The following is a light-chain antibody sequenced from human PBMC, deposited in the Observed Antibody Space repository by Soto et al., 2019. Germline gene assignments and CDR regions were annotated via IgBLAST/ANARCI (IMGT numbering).Light chain of an antibody. V-gene: IGKV1-39*01. J-gene: IGKJ3*01. Sequence: DIRMTQSPSSLSASVGDKITITCRTSRRVNNYLNWYQQKPGKAPKLLIYGASSLQSGVPSRFSGVEPKTHLTLTISTVQPEDFATYFCKKSYFVPKTFGPGPTVNIK. CDR3: KKSYFVPKT. CDR1: RRVNNY. CDR2: GAS.